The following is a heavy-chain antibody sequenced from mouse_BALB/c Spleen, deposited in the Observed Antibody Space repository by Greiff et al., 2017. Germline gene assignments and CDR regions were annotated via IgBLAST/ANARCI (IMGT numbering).Heavy chain of an antibody. V-gene: IGHV7-3*02. CDR1: GFTFTDYY. Sequence: EVQGVESGGGLVQPGGSLRLSCATSGFTFTDYYMSWVRQPPGKALEWLGFIRNKANGYTTEYSASVKGRFTISRDNSQSILYLQMNTLRAEDSATYYCARAYYGNSYAMDYWGQGTSVTVSS. J-gene: IGHJ4*01. CDR2: IRNKANGYTT. CDR3: ARAYYGNSYAMDY. D-gene: IGHD2-10*01.